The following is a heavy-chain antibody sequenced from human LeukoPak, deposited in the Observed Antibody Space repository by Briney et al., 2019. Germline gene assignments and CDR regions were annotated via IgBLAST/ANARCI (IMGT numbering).Heavy chain of an antibody. CDR3: AKDMVAGRIVGALDY. CDR1: GFTFDDYA. Sequence: GGSLRLSCAASGFTFDDYAMHWVRHAPGKGLEGVSGISWNSGSIGYADSVKGRFTISGDNAKNSLYLQMNSLRAEDTALYYCAKDMVAGRIVGALDYWGQGTLVTVSS. J-gene: IGHJ4*02. CDR2: ISWNSGSI. V-gene: IGHV3-9*01. D-gene: IGHD1-26*01.